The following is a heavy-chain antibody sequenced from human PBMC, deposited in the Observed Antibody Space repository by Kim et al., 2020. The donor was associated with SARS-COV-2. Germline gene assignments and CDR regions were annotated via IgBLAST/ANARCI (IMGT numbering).Heavy chain of an antibody. CDR1: GGSFSGYY. Sequence: SETLSLTCAVYGGSFSGYYWSWIRQPPGKGLEWIGEINHSGSTNYNPSLKSRVTISVDTSKNQFSLKLSSVTAADTAVYYCARDAATIKDYYYGMDVWGQGTTVTVSS. V-gene: IGHV4-34*01. J-gene: IGHJ6*02. CDR3: ARDAATIKDYYYGMDV. CDR2: INHSGST. D-gene: IGHD5-12*01.